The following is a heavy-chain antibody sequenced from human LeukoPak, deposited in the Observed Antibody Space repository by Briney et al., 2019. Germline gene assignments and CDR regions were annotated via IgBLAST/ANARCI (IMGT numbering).Heavy chain of an antibody. Sequence: PVKVSCKASGGTFSSYAISWVRQAPGQGLEWMGGIIPIFGTANYAQKFQGRVTITADKSTSTAYMELSSLRSEDTAVYYCARGFGSYGVSGDAFDIWGQGTMVTVSS. CDR1: GGTFSSYA. CDR3: ARGFGSYGVSGDAFDI. J-gene: IGHJ3*02. CDR2: IIPIFGTA. D-gene: IGHD1-26*01. V-gene: IGHV1-69*06.